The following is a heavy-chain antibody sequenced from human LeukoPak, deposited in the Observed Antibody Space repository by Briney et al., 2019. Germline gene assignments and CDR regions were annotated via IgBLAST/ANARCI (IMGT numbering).Heavy chain of an antibody. CDR1: GGSISSGSYY. CDR3: ARLTTVTEDAFDI. CDR2: INTSGST. Sequence: SETLSLTCTVSGGSISSGSYYWSWIRQPAGKGLEWIGRINTSGSTNYNPSLKSRVTISVDTSKNQFSLKLSSVTAADTAVYYCARLTTVTEDAFDIWGQGTMVTVSS. J-gene: IGHJ3*02. V-gene: IGHV4-61*02. D-gene: IGHD4-17*01.